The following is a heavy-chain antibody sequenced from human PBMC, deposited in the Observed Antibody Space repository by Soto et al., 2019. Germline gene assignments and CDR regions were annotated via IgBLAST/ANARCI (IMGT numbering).Heavy chain of an antibody. J-gene: IGHJ4*02. V-gene: IGHV3-53*01. CDR3: ARGGVYCGGDCAPTENFDY. CDR1: GFTVSSNY. Sequence: GGSLRLSCAASGFTVSSNYMSWVRQAPGKGLEWVSVIYSGGSTYYADSVKGRFTSSRDNSKNTLYLQMNSLRAEDTAVYYCARGGVYCGGDCAPTENFDYWGQGTLVTVSS. D-gene: IGHD2-21*02. CDR2: IYSGGST.